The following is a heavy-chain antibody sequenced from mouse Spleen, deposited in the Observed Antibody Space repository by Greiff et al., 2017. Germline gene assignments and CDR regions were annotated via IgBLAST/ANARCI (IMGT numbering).Heavy chain of an antibody. J-gene: IGHJ3*01. CDR3: AKIYNRFAY. CDR1: GYTFTSYW. Sequence: VQLQQPGAELVMPGASVKLSCKASGYTFTSYWMHWVKQRPGQGLEWIGEIDPSDSYTNYNQKFKGKATLTVDKSSSTAYMQLSSLTSEDSAVYYCAKIYNRFAYWGQGTLVTVSA. D-gene: IGHD1-3*01. V-gene: IGHV1-69*01. CDR2: IDPSDSYT.